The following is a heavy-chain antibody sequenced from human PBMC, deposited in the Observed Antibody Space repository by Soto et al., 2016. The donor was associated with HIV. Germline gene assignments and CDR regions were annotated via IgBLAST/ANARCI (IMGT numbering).Heavy chain of an antibody. CDR3: ARDPPPTYGSRYGMDV. D-gene: IGHD6-13*01. J-gene: IGHJ6*01. CDR2: IIYRDSDT. V-gene: IGHV3-11*05. CDR1: GFTLTDYS. Sequence: VQLVESGGGLVKPGGSLTLSCAASGFTLTDYSMNWIRQAPGKGLEWISSIIYRDSDTYYLGSVKGRFIISRDSAKNSVSLQMNSLRAEDTAVYYCARDPPPTYGSRYGMDVWGPGDHGHRLL.